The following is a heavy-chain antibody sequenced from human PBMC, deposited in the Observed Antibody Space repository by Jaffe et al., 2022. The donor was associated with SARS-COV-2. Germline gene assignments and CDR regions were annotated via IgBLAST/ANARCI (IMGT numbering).Heavy chain of an antibody. J-gene: IGHJ5*02. CDR3: AKAAGSGSYRVGWFDP. CDR1: GFTFDDYA. V-gene: IGHV3-9*01. Sequence: EVQLVESGGGLVQPGRSLRLSCAASGFTFDDYAMHWVRQAPGKGLEWVSGISWNSGSIGYADSVKGRFTISRDNAKNSLYLQMNSLRAEDTALYYCAKAAGSGSYRVGWFDPWGQGTLVTVSS. D-gene: IGHD1-26*01. CDR2: ISWNSGSI.